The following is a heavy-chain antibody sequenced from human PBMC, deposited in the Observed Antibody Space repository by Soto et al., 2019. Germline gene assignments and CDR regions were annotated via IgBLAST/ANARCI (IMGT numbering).Heavy chain of an antibody. J-gene: IGHJ4*02. Sequence: QVQLQESGPGLVKPSETLSLTCAVSGGSISGYYWSWIRQPPGKRLEWIGYIYYSGYTNYNPSLKSRVTISGDRAKNQVSLELRAVTASDTAVYDCARDSVGSGYDWGQGTLVTVSS. CDR3: ARDSVGSGYD. CDR1: GGSISGYY. D-gene: IGHD5-12*01. CDR2: IYYSGYT. V-gene: IGHV4-59*01.